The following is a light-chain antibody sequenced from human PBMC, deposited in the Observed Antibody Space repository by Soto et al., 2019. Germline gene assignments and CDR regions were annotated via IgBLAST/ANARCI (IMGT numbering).Light chain of an antibody. V-gene: IGKV1-13*02. J-gene: IGKJ4*01. CDR1: QGISSA. CDR3: QQFNGYPLT. CDR2: GAS. Sequence: AIQLTQSPSSLSASVRDRVTITCRASQGISSALAWYQQKPGKAPKLLIYGASNLKSGVPSRFSGSGSGTGFTLTISSLQPEDFANYYCQQFNGYPLTFGGGTKVEIE.